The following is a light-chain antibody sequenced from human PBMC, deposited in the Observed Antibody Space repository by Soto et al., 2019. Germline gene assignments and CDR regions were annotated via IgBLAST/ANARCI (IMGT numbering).Light chain of an antibody. Sequence: IPMAQSPSTLSASVGDRVTITCRASQSISSWLAWYQQKPGKAPKLLIYKASSLERGVPSRFSGSGSGTEFTLTISSLQPDDFATYYCQQQWAFGQGTKVDIK. V-gene: IGKV1-5*03. CDR1: QSISSW. CDR2: KAS. J-gene: IGKJ1*01. CDR3: QQQWA.